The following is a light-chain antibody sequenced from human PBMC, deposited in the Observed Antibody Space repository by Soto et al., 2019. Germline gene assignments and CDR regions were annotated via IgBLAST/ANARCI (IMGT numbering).Light chain of an antibody. J-gene: IGKJ4*01. V-gene: IGKV3-20*01. Sequence: VLTQAPGSLSFCAGARATLSCRASQSVSSYFAWYQQKPGQGPRVIIYGASRRATGIPDRLTGSQSGKDFTVTFSSMEPEEGPVYDCQQLSSYPWTFVGGTKGDIK. CDR3: QQLSSYPWT. CDR1: QSVSSY. CDR2: GAS.